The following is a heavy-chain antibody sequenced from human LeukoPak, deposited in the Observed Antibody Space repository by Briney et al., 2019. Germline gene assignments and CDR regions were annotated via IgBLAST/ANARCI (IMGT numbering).Heavy chain of an antibody. CDR2: IKQDGSEK. CDR1: GFTFSSYW. CDR3: ANYDILTGYYPIDY. J-gene: IGHJ4*02. Sequence: GGSLRLSCAASGFTFSSYWMSWVRQAPGKGLEWVANIKQDGSEKYYVDSVKGRFTISRDNAKNSLYLQMNSLRAEDTAVYYCANYDILTGYYPIDYWGQGTLVTVSS. V-gene: IGHV3-7*03. D-gene: IGHD3-9*01.